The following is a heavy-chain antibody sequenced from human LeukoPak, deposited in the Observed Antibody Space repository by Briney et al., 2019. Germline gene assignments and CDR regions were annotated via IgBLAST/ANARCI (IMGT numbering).Heavy chain of an antibody. CDR2: IYYSGST. CDR1: GGSISSGGYY. D-gene: IGHD3-10*01. CDR3: ARAGPDYGMDV. Sequence: SETLSLTCTVSGGSISSGGYYWSWIRQPPGKGLEWIGYIYYSGSTYYNPSLKSRVTISVDTSKNQFSLKLSSVTAADAAVYYCARAGPDYGMDVWGQGTTVTVSS. V-gene: IGHV4-30-4*01. J-gene: IGHJ6*02.